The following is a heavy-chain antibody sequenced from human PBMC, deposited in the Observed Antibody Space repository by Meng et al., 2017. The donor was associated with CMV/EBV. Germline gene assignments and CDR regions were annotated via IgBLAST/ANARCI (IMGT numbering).Heavy chain of an antibody. J-gene: IGHJ4*02. D-gene: IGHD2-21*01. V-gene: IGHV3-33*06. CDR2: RWYDGSNK. CDR1: GFTFSSDG. CDR3: AKDVCGGDCYADD. Sequence: WAGSGFTFSSDGMHWVRQGPGEGLEWVVVRWYDGSNKSYANSVKGRFTISRDNSKNTLYLQMNSLRAEDTAVYYCAKDVCGGDCYADDWGQGTLVTVSS.